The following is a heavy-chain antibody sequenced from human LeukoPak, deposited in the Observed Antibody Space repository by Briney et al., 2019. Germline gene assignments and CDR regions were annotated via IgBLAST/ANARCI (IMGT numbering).Heavy chain of an antibody. CDR2: INPNSGGT. CDR3: ARISGHCSSTSCYMFYDLDY. V-gene: IGHV1-2*02. J-gene: IGHJ4*02. CDR1: GYTFTGYY. D-gene: IGHD2-2*02. Sequence: ASVKVSCKASGYTFTGYYMHWVRQAPGQGLEWMGWINPNSGGTNYAQKFQGRVTMTRDTSISTAYMELSRLRSDDTAVYFCARISGHCSSTSCYMFYDLDYWGQGTLVTVSS.